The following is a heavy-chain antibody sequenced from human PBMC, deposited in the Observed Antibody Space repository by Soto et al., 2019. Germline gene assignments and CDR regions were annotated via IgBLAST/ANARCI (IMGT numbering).Heavy chain of an antibody. D-gene: IGHD2-15*01. CDR1: GYTFTSYG. CDR2: ISAYNGNT. CDR3: ARVVAVGLAAY. V-gene: IGHV1-18*01. J-gene: IGHJ4*02. Sequence: QVQLVQSGAEVKKPGASVKVSCKASGYTFTSYGISWVRQAPGQGLEWMGWISAYNGNTNYAQKPQGRVTMTTATSTSTANMEVRGLRSDDTAVEYCARVVAVGLAAYWGQGTLFTVSP.